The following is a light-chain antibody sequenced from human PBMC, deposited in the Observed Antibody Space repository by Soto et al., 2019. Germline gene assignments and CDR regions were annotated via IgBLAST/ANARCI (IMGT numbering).Light chain of an antibody. CDR1: SSDIGAYNY. CDR3: FSHRSGDSHV. V-gene: IGLV2-14*01. J-gene: IGLJ1*01. CDR2: GVT. Sequence: QSVLTQPASVSGSPGQSITISCTGTSSDIGAYNYVSWYQQYPGKATKLMICGVTNRPSGVSNRLSGSKTGNTASLTISGLPAEDDADYYCFSHRSGDSHVFGTGTKVTVL.